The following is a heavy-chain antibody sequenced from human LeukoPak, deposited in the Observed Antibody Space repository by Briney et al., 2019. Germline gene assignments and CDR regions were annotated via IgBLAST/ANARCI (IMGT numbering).Heavy chain of an antibody. CDR1: GFTFTNSP. J-gene: IGHJ4*02. D-gene: IGHD6-19*01. CDR2: IVVGSGDT. V-gene: IGHV1-58*02. Sequence: SVKVSCKASGFTFTNSPMQGVRQARGQPLEWIGWIVVGSGDTNYAQKFQERVTLTRDLSTSTAYMELRSLRSEDTAVYYCATGSGWYSPDYWGQGTLVTVSS. CDR3: ATGSGWYSPDY.